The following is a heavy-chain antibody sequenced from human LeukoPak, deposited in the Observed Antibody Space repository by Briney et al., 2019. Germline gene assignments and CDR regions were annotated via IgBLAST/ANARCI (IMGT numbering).Heavy chain of an antibody. Sequence: SQTLSLTCAISGDSVSSNSAAWNWIRQSPLRGLEWLGRTYYRSKWGNDYAVSVKSRITINPDTSKNQFSLQLNSVTPEDTAVFYCARERLQLGAFDIWGPGTMVNVFS. J-gene: IGHJ3*02. V-gene: IGHV6-1*01. D-gene: IGHD5-24*01. CDR2: TYYRSKWGN. CDR3: ARERLQLGAFDI. CDR1: GDSVSSNSAA.